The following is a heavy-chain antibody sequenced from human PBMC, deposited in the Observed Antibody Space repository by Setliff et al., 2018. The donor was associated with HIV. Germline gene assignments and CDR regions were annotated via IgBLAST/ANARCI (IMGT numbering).Heavy chain of an antibody. J-gene: IGHJ5*02. CDR1: GYTFTNYG. CDR2: ISAYNGIT. CDR3: AREPAFRRYYESLTGYSPSWFDP. V-gene: IGHV1-18*01. Sequence: ASVKVSCKASGYTFTNYGIPLVRQAPGQGLSFLGWISAYNGITNHAQKLQGRVTMTTDTSTSTAYMELRSLRSDDTAVSYCAREPAFRRYYESLTGYSPSWFDPWGQGTLVTVSS. D-gene: IGHD3-9*01.